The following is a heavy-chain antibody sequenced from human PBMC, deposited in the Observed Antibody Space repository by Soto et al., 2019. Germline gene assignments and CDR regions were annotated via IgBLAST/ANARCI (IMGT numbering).Heavy chain of an antibody. CDR2: INPYTGGT. V-gene: IGHV1-2*02. CDR3: ATQFHHCGGDCYRGPYFGMEV. CDR1: GYTFTGYY. D-gene: IGHD2-21*02. Sequence: GASVKVSCKASGYTFTGYYVLWVRQAPGQGPECMGWINPYTGGTNYAQKFQGRVTMTRDTSISTAYMELSKLISDDTAVYYCATQFHHCGGDCYRGPYFGMEVWGQGTMVTVSS. J-gene: IGHJ6*02.